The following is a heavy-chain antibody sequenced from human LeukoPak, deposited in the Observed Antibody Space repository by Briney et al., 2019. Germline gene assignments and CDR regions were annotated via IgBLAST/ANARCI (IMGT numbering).Heavy chain of an antibody. J-gene: IGHJ4*02. CDR2: INTSGNS. CDR3: AKDKGIMVRGLGDY. Sequence: SETLSLTCTVSGGSISSYYWSWIRQPAGKGLEWIGRINTSGNSNYNPSLRSRVTMSVDTSKNQFSLNLSSVTAADTAVYYCAKDKGIMVRGLGDYWGQGTLVTVSS. V-gene: IGHV4-4*07. D-gene: IGHD3-10*01. CDR1: GGSISSYY.